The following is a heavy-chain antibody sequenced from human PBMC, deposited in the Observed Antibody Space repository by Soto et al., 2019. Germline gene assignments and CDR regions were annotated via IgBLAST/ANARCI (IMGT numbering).Heavy chain of an antibody. CDR2: ISAYNGNT. V-gene: IGHV1-18*01. CDR3: ARTRSHGDYGDPFDY. CDR1: GYTFTSYG. D-gene: IGHD4-17*01. J-gene: IGHJ4*02. Sequence: QVQLVQSGAEVKKPGASVKVSCKASGYTFTSYGISWVRQAPGQGLEWMGWISAYNGNTNYAQKLQGRVTMTTDTSTSTAYMDLRSLRSDDTAVYYCARTRSHGDYGDPFDYWGQGTLVTVSS.